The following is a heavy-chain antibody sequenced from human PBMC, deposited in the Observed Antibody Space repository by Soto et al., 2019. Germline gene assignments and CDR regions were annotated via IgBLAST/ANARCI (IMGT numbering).Heavy chain of an antibody. Sequence: EVQLLESGGGLVQPGGSLRLSCAASGFTFSNYAMSWVRQAPGKGLEWVSGISGSGGSTYYADSVKGRFTISRDNSKNTLFLQMNSLRAEDTAVFXCAKVTDYYDSSGAYWGQGTLVTVSS. D-gene: IGHD3-22*01. CDR2: ISGSGGST. CDR1: GFTFSNYA. CDR3: AKVTDYYDSSGAY. J-gene: IGHJ4*02. V-gene: IGHV3-23*01.